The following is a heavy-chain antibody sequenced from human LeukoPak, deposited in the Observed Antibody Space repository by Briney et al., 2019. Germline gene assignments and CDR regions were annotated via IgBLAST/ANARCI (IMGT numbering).Heavy chain of an antibody. V-gene: IGHV3-23*01. Sequence: GGSLRLSCAASGFTFSSYAMSWVRQAPGKGLEWVSAISGSGGSTYYADSVKGRFTLSRDHSRNTVYLQLNSLTVDDTAVYYCAKAWWVSVADAVLWGQGTLVTVSS. J-gene: IGHJ4*02. CDR1: GFTFSSYA. D-gene: IGHD2-15*01. CDR3: AKAWWVSVADAVL. CDR2: ISGSGGST.